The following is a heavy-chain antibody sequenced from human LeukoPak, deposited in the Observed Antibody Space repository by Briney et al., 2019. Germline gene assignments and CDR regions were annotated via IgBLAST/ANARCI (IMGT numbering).Heavy chain of an antibody. J-gene: IGHJ5*02. D-gene: IGHD6-13*01. CDR1: GYSISSGYY. V-gene: IGHV4-38-2*02. CDR3: ARGDYSSSWYEYNWFDP. Sequence: SETLSLTCTVSGYSISSGYYWGWIRPPPGKGLEWIGSIYHSGNTYYSPSLKSRVTISVDTSKNRFSLKLSSVTAADAAVYYCARGDYSSSWYEYNWFDPWGQGTLVTVSS. CDR2: IYHSGNT.